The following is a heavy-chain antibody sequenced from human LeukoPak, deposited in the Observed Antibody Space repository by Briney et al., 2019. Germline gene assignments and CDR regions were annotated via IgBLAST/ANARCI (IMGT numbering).Heavy chain of an antibody. CDR3: ARGYYYFDY. Sequence: SETLSLTCTVSGGSIYSGRKYWGWIRQPPGRGLEWIGSFYYSGSTYYNPSLKSRVTISVDTSKNQFSLKLNSVTAADTAVYYCARGYYYFDYWGQGTLVTVSS. D-gene: IGHD2-15*01. CDR2: FYYSGST. V-gene: IGHV4-39*01. J-gene: IGHJ4*02. CDR1: GGSIYSGRKY.